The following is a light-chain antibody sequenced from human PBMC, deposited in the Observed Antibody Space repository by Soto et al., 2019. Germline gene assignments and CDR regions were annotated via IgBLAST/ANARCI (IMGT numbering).Light chain of an antibody. CDR1: SGHSSYA. J-gene: IGLJ2*01. Sequence: QLVLTQSPSASASLGASVKLTCTLSSGHSSYAIAWHQQRPEKGPRYLMKLNSDGSHSKGDGIPDRVSGSSSGAERYLTISSLQSEDEADYYCQTWVTGIQVFGGGTKLTVL. CDR2: LNSDGSH. CDR3: QTWVTGIQV. V-gene: IGLV4-69*01.